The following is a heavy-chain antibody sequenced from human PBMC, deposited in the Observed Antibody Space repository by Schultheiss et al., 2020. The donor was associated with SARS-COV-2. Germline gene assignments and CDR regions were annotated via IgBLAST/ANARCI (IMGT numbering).Heavy chain of an antibody. CDR2: IWHDGNNK. CDR1: GFTFRNYG. CDR3: AREWQWLVDPGSGMDV. D-gene: IGHD6-19*01. Sequence: GGSLRLSCAASGFTFRNYGIHWVRQAPGKGLEWVAVIWHDGNNKKYADSLKGRFTISRDNAKNSLYLQMNSLRAEDTAVYYCAREWQWLVDPGSGMDVWGQGTTVTVSS. V-gene: IGHV3-33*01. J-gene: IGHJ6*02.